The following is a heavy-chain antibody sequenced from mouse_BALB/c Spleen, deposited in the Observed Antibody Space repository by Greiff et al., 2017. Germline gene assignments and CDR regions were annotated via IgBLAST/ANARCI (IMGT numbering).Heavy chain of an antibody. V-gene: IGHV5-6-5*01. CDR1: GFTFSSYA. CDR3: ARGSGFLYYFDY. J-gene: IGHJ2*01. Sequence: EVKVEESGGGLVKPGGSLKLSCAASGFTFSSYAMSWVRQTPEKRLEWVASISSGGSTYYPDSVKGRFTISRDNARNILYLQMSSLRSEDTAMYYCARGSGFLYYFDYWGQGTTLTVSS. CDR2: ISSGGST. D-gene: IGHD1-3*01.